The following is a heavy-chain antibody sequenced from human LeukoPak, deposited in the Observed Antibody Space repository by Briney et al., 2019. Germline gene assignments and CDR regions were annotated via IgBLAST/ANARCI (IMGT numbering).Heavy chain of an antibody. CDR2: ISSSSSYI. J-gene: IGHJ4*02. D-gene: IGHD3-10*01. CDR1: GFTFSSYS. CDR3: ASPPPGSYYNFDY. Sequence: PGGSLRLSCAASGFTFSSYSMNWVRQAPGKGLEWGSSISSSSSYIYYADSVKGRFTISRDNAKNSLYLQMNSLRAEDTAVYYCASPPPGSYYNFDYWGQGTLVTVSS. V-gene: IGHV3-21*01.